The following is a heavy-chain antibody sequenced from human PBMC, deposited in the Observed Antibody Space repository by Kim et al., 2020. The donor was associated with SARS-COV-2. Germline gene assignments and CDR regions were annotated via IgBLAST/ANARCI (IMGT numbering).Heavy chain of an antibody. J-gene: IGHJ6*02. Sequence: SETLSLTCTVSGGSISSGGYYWSWIRQHPGKGLEWIGYIYYSGSTYYNPSLKSRVTISVDTSKNQFSLKLSSVTAADTAVYYCARDSYGSGSRHYYYYYGMDVWGQGTTVTVSS. D-gene: IGHD3-10*01. CDR1: GGSISSGGYY. CDR3: ARDSYGSGSRHYYYYYGMDV. V-gene: IGHV4-31*03. CDR2: IYYSGST.